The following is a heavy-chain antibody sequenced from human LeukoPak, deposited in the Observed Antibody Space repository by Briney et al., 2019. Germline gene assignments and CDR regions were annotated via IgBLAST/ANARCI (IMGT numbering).Heavy chain of an antibody. CDR2: ISYDGSNK. D-gene: IGHD5-18*01. CDR3: AKDLDSYGYGASWFDP. J-gene: IGHJ5*02. V-gene: IGHV3-30*18. Sequence: GGSLRLSCAASGFTVSSNYMSWVRQAPGKGLEWVAVISYDGSNKYYADSVKGRFTISRDNSKSTLYLQMNSLRAEDTAVYYCAKDLDSYGYGASWFDPWGQGTLVTVSS. CDR1: GFTVSSNY.